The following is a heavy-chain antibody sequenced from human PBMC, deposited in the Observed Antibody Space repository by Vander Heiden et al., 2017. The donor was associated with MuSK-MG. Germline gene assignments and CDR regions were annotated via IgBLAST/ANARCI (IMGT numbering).Heavy chain of an antibody. CDR2: IHDSASI. D-gene: IGHD2-8*02. V-gene: IGHV4-59*08. CDR1: GGSISNHY. J-gene: IGHJ3*02. Sequence: HVQLQESGPGLVKPSETLSLTCSVSGGSISNHYWSWIRQPPRKGLEWIGYIHDSASINHNPTSRGRVAVSLYTSKYQFSLHLGSVTYADTALYECSKQDYWYDAFDIWGQGTLITVSS. CDR3: SKQDYWYDAFDI.